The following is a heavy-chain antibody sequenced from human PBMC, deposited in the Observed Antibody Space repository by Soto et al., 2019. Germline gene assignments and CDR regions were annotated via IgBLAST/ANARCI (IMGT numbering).Heavy chain of an antibody. CDR3: STGDDYSNFY. CDR2: MYNSGST. CDR1: GGSIGSGGYY. V-gene: IGHV4-31*03. J-gene: IGHJ4*02. D-gene: IGHD4-4*01. Sequence: SETLSLTCTVSGGSIGSGGYYWSWIRQQPGKGLEWIGYMYNSGSTYYNPSLKSRVTISADTFKNQCSLNLSSMNAADTALYYCSTGDDYSNFYWGQGTLVTVSS.